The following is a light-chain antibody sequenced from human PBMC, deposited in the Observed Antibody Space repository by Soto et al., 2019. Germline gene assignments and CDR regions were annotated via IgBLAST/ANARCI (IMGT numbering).Light chain of an antibody. CDR1: SSDVGGYNY. J-gene: IGLJ2*01. CDR3: SSYGGSKV. Sequence: QSALTQPPSASGSPGQSVTISCTGTSSDVGGYNYVSWYQQHPGKAPKLIIYEVSKRPSGVPDRFSGSKSGNTASLTVSGVQAEDEADYYCSSYGGSKVFGGGTKLTVL. V-gene: IGLV2-8*01. CDR2: EVS.